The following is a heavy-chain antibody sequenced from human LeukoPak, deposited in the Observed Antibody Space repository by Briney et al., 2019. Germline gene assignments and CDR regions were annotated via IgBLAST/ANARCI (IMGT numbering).Heavy chain of an antibody. CDR2: IAYDGKNK. J-gene: IGHJ4*02. CDR3: ARQIAVADADY. D-gene: IGHD6-19*01. Sequence: GGSLRLSCVASGFTFSRYDVHWVRQAPGKGLEWVAVIAYDGKNKIYADSVKGRFTISRDNSKNTLYLQMNSLRGEDTAVYYCARQIAVADADYWGQGTLVTVSS. CDR1: GFTFSRYD. V-gene: IGHV3-30*04.